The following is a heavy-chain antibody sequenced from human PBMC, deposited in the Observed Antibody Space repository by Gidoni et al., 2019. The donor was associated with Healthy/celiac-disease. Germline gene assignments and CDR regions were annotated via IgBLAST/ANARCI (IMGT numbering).Heavy chain of an antibody. D-gene: IGHD3-3*01. J-gene: IGHJ6*02. CDR3: ASALAYYDFWSGYYTGPGYYYYGMDV. V-gene: IGHV3-66*01. CDR1: GFTVSSNY. CDR2: IYSGGST. Sequence: EVQLVESGGGLVQPGGSLRLSCAASGFTVSSNYMSWVRRAPGKGLEWVSVIYSGGSTYYADSVKGRFTISRDNSKNTLYLQMNSLRAEDTAVYYCASALAYYDFWSGYYTGPGYYYYGMDVWGQGTTVTVSS.